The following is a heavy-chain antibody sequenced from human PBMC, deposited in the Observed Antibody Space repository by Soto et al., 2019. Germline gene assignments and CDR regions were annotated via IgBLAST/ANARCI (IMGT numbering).Heavy chain of an antibody. V-gene: IGHV4-34*01. CDR2: INHSGST. CDR1: GGSFSGYY. D-gene: IGHD1-7*01. CDR3: ARGQELELERGDAFDI. Sequence: SETLSLTCAVYGGSFSGYYWSWIRQPPGKGLEWIGEINHSGSTNYNPSLKCRVTISVDTSKNQFSLKLSSVTAADTAVYYCARGQELELERGDAFDIWGQGTMVTVSS. J-gene: IGHJ3*02.